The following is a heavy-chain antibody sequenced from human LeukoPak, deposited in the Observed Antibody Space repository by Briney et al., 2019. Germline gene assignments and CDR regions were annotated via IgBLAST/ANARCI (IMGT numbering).Heavy chain of an antibody. J-gene: IGHJ5*02. D-gene: IGHD3-10*01. Sequence: GGSLRLSCAASGFTFSSYGMSWVRQAPGKGLEWVSAISGSGGSTYYADSVKGRFTISRDNSKNTLYLQMNSLRAEDTAVYYCAKSSASGSYTSNWFDPWGQGTLVTVSS. CDR1: GFTFSSYG. CDR3: AKSSASGSYTSNWFDP. CDR2: ISGSGGST. V-gene: IGHV3-23*01.